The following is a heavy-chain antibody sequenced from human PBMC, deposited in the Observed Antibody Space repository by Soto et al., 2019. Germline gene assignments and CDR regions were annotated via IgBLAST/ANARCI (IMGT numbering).Heavy chain of an antibody. J-gene: IGHJ4*02. Sequence: QVQLQQWGAGLLKPSETLSLNCAVNGGSLSGYYWSWIRQPPGKGLEWIGEIKECGRTNYSPSLKSRATISSDTSNNQFSRRLYSVTAADTGVYYCARGQEGVVATHWDQGTLVTVSS. CDR1: GGSLSGYY. CDR3: ARGQEGVVATH. D-gene: IGHD5-12*01. CDR2: IKECGRT. V-gene: IGHV4-34*01.